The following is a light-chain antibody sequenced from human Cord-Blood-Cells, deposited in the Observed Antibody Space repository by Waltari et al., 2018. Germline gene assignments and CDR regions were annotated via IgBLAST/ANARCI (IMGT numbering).Light chain of an antibody. CDR2: DAS. CDR1: QSVSSY. CDR3: QQRSNWPMYT. V-gene: IGKV3-11*01. J-gene: IGKJ2*01. Sequence: EIVLTQSPATLSLSPGERATLSRRASQSVSSYLAWYHQKPGQAPRLLIYDASTRATGIPARFSGSGSGTDFTLTISSLEPEDFAVYYCQQRSNWPMYTFGQGTKLEIK.